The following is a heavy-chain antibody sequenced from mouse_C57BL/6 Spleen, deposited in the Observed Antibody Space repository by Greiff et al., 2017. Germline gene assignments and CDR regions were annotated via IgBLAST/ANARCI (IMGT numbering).Heavy chain of an antibody. J-gene: IGHJ4*01. CDR2: INPNYGTT. Sequence: VHVKQSGPELVKPGASVKISCKASGYSFTDYNMNWVKQSNGKSLEWIGVINPNYGTTSYNQKFKGKATLTVDQSSSTAYMQLNSLTSEDSAVYYCARGWDYDRGVWAMDYWGQGTSVTVSS. CDR1: GYSFTDYN. CDR3: ARGWDYDRGVWAMDY. D-gene: IGHD2-4*01. V-gene: IGHV1-39*01.